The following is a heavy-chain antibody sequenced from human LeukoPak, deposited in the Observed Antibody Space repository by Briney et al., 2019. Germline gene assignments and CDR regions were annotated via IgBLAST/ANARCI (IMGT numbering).Heavy chain of an antibody. D-gene: IGHD1-26*01. V-gene: IGHV3-9*01. Sequence: GGSLRLSCAASGFTFDDYGMHWVRQAPGKGLEWVSSINWNGAKIGYVDSVKGRFTISRDNAKNSLYLQLNSLRAEDTAVYYCAKGDTTWELPHDYWGQGTLVTVSS. CDR2: INWNGAKI. CDR1: GFTFDDYG. CDR3: AKGDTTWELPHDY. J-gene: IGHJ4*02.